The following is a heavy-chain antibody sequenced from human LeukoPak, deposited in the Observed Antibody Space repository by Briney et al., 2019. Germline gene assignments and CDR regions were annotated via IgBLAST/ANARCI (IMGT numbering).Heavy chain of an antibody. CDR2: ISGSGGST. D-gene: IGHD3-3*01. V-gene: IGHV3-23*01. CDR1: GFTFSSYG. J-gene: IGHJ4*02. Sequence: GGSLRLSCAASGFTFSSYGVSWVRQAPGRGLEWVSAISGSGGSTYYADSVKGRFTISRDNSKNTLYLQMNSLRAEDTAVYYCAKDDNDFCSSCYDYWGQGTLVTVSS. CDR3: AKDDNDFCSSCYDY.